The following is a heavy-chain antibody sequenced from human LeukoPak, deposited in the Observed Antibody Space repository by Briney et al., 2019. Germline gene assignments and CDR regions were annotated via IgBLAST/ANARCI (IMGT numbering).Heavy chain of an antibody. V-gene: IGHV4-28*01. J-gene: IGHJ4*02. CDR2: IYHSGST. D-gene: IGHD5-24*01. CDR3: ARTRDSDMYYFDS. CDR1: GYSISSSKW. Sequence: SDTLSLTCVVSGYSISSSKWWGWIRQPPGKGLEWIGYIYHSGSTYYNPSLKTRVTMSVDTSKNQFSLKLTSVTAVDTAIYYCARTRDSDMYYFDSWGQGTLVTVS.